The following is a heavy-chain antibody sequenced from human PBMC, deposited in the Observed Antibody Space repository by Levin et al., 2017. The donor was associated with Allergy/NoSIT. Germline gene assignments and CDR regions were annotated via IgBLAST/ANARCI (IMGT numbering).Heavy chain of an antibody. CDR1: GFTFSSYS. CDR2: ISSGSSTI. V-gene: IGHV3-48*02. Sequence: GESLKISCAASGFTFSSYSMNWVRQAPGKGLEWVSYISSGSSTIYYADSVKGRFTISRDNAKNSLYLQMNSLRDEDTAVYYCARRPTLYSPYDPPRDVYFDYWGQGTLVTVSS. CDR3: ARRPTLYSPYDPPRDVYFDY. J-gene: IGHJ4*02. D-gene: IGHD5-18*01.